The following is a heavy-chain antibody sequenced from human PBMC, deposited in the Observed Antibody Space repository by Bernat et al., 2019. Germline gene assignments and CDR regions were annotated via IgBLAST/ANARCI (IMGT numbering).Heavy chain of an antibody. Sequence: QVQLVESGGGVVQPGRSLRLSCAASGFTFSSYAMHWVRQAPGKGLEWVAVISYDGSNKYYADSVKGRFTISRDNSKNTLYLQMNSLRAEDTAVYYCARAGIAAAEFGFDPWGRGTLVTVSS. CDR1: GFTFSSYA. J-gene: IGHJ5*02. D-gene: IGHD6-13*01. CDR2: ISYDGSNK. V-gene: IGHV3-30*01. CDR3: ARAGIAAAEFGFDP.